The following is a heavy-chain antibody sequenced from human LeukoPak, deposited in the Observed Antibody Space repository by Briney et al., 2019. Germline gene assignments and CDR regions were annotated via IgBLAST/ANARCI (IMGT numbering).Heavy chain of an antibody. CDR1: GFTFSDYY. D-gene: IGHD3-22*01. Sequence: GGSLRLSCVASGFTFSDYYMSWIREAPGKGLEWISYISSSSSSTNYADSVKGRFTISRDNPKNSLYLLMNSLRAEDTAMYYCARDFIHRSGEANYWGQGTLVTVSS. CDR3: ARDFIHRSGEANY. V-gene: IGHV3-11*05. CDR2: ISSSSSST. J-gene: IGHJ4*02.